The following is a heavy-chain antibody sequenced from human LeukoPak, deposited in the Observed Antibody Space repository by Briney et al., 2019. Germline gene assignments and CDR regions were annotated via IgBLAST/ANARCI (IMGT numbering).Heavy chain of an antibody. CDR2: ISAYNGNT. J-gene: IGHJ5*02. D-gene: IGHD2-21*02. CDR1: GYTFTSYG. CDR3: ARDHTQRRSPVVTATQGDWFDP. V-gene: IGHV1-18*01. Sequence: ASVKVSCKASGYTFTSYGISWVRQAPGQGLEWMGWISAYNGNTNYAQKLQGRVTMTTDTSTSTAYMELRSLRSDDTAVYYCARDHTQRRSPVVTATQGDWFDPWGQGTLVTVSS.